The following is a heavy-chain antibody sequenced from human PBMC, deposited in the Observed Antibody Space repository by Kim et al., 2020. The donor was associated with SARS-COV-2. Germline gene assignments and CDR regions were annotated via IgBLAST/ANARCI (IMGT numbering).Heavy chain of an antibody. CDR3: LGAGYVDPGY. Sequence: GGSLRLSCAASGFTFSRYWMHWVRQAPGKGLVWVSRINSDGSSTIYANPVQGRFITSRDNAKKTEYLQRHSLRAEDKAIYYCLGAGYVDPGYWGKGTLVT. CDR2: INSDGSST. J-gene: IGHJ4*02. D-gene: IGHD3-16*01. CDR1: GFTFSRYW. V-gene: IGHV3-74*01.